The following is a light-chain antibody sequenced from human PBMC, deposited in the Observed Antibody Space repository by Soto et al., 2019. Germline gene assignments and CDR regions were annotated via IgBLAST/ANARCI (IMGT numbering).Light chain of an antibody. V-gene: IGKV1-39*01. CDR1: QSIYNY. CDR2: AAS. Sequence: DNQMTQSPSSLSASVGDRVTITCRASQSIYNYLNWYQQKPGKAPKLLIYAASTLQSGVPSRFSGSGSGSDFTLTISTLQPEDFATYYCQQTYSTPITFGQGTRLEIK. CDR3: QQTYSTPIT. J-gene: IGKJ5*01.